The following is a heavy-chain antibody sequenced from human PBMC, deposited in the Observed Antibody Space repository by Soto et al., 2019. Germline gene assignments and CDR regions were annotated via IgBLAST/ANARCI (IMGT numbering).Heavy chain of an antibody. Sequence: GGSLRLSCAASGFTFSSYSMNWVRQAPGKGLEWVSYISSSSSTIYYADSVKGRFTISRDNAKNSLYLQMNSLRDEDTAVYYCARETYYYDSSGYYSDAFDIWGQGTMVTVSS. CDR2: ISSSSSTI. J-gene: IGHJ3*02. D-gene: IGHD3-22*01. CDR1: GFTFSSYS. V-gene: IGHV3-48*02. CDR3: ARETYYYDSSGYYSDAFDI.